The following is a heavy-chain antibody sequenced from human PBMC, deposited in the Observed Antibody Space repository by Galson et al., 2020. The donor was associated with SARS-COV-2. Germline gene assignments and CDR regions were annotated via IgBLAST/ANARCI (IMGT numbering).Heavy chain of an antibody. D-gene: IGHD7-27*01. J-gene: IGHJ4*02. V-gene: IGHV1-18*04. CDR2: ITTYNGKT. CDR3: TRRDISGDDY. Sequence: GASVKVSCKALGYTFTSYGINWVRQAPGQGPEWMGRITTYNGKTNYAPKLEGRVTMTADTSTSTVYMELRSLISDDTAVYYCTRRDISGDDYWGQGTLVTVSS. CDR1: GYTFTSYG.